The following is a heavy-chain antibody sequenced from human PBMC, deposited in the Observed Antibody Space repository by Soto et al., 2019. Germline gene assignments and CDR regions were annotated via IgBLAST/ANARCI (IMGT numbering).Heavy chain of an antibody. CDR2: INAGNGNT. CDR1: GYTFTSYA. V-gene: IGHV1-3*01. D-gene: IGHD2-2*01. J-gene: IGHJ5*02. Sequence: GASVKVSCKASGYTFTSYAMHWVRQAPGQRLEWMGWINAGNGNTKYSQKFQGRVTITRDTSASTAYMELSSLRSEDTAVYYCATHYCSSTSCQVAWGQGTLVTVSS. CDR3: ATHYCSSTSCQVA.